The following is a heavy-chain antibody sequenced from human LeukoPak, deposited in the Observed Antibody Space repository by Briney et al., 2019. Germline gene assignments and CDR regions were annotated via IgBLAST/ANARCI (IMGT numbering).Heavy chain of an antibody. CDR1: GGSIRGYY. J-gene: IGHJ2*01. CDR2: IYYSGNT. CDR3: AREKESIDYGDSRISWYFDL. V-gene: IGHV4-59*01. Sequence: SETLSLTCAVYGGSIRGYYWTWIRQPPGKGLEWIGFIYYSGNTNYNPSLKSRVTISVDTSKNQFSLKLTSVTAADRAVYYCAREKESIDYGDSRISWYFDLWGRGTLVTVSS. D-gene: IGHD4-17*01.